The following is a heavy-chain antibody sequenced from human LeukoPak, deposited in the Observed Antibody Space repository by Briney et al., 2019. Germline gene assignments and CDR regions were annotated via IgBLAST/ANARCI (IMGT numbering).Heavy chain of an antibody. CDR2: ISWNSGSI. J-gene: IGHJ5*02. CDR1: GFTFDDYA. CDR3: AKDSAGGSGWSP. D-gene: IGHD6-19*01. V-gene: IGHV3-9*01. Sequence: GGSLRLSCAASGFTFDDYAMHWVRQAPGKGLEWVSGISWNSGSIGYADSVKGRFTISRDNAKNSLYLQMNSLRAEDTALYYCAKDSAGGSGWSPWXXGTXVTVSS.